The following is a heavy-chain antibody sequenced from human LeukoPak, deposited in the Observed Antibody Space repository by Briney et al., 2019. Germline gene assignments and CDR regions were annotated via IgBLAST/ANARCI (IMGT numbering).Heavy chain of an antibody. CDR2: ISPDSGGT. V-gene: IGHV1-2*02. D-gene: IGHD3-22*01. CDR3: ARDFLSDSSDYYYVWFDP. CDR1: GYTFTGYY. J-gene: IGHJ5*02. Sequence: GASVKVSCKASGYTFTGYYMHWVRQAPGQGLEWMGWISPDSGGTNYAQKFQGRVTMTRDTSISTAYMELSGLRSDDTAIYYCARDFLSDSSDYYYVWFDPWGQGTLVTVSS.